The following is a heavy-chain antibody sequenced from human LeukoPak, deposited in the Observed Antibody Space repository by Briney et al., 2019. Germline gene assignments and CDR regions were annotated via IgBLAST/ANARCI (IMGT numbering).Heavy chain of an antibody. D-gene: IGHD3-22*01. CDR1: GYSFTNYW. V-gene: IGHV5-51*01. Sequence: GESLKISCKGSGYSFTNYWIGWVRQMPGKGLEWMGIIYPGDSDTRYSPSFQGQVTISADKSISAAYLQRSSLKASDTAMYYCARLDDSSGYYTHFDYWGQGTLVTVSS. J-gene: IGHJ4*02. CDR2: IYPGDSDT. CDR3: ARLDDSSGYYTHFDY.